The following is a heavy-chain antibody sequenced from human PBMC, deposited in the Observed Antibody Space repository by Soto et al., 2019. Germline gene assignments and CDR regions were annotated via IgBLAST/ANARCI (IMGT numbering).Heavy chain of an antibody. CDR2: IIPISGTT. CDR1: GGSFSSYA. Sequence: QVHLVQSGAEVKKPGSSVRVSCKASGGSFSSYAINWVRQAPGHGLQWMGVIIPISGTTNYAQKFQGRVTITADRSTTTAYLELNNLRSDDTAVYYCAFGSVTLDFWGPGTLVTVSS. J-gene: IGHJ4*02. D-gene: IGHD3-10*01. V-gene: IGHV1-69*06. CDR3: AFGSVTLDF.